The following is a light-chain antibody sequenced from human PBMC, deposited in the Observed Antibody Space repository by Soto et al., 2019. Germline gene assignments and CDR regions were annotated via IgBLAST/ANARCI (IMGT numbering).Light chain of an antibody. CDR1: SGSIANNF. J-gene: IGLJ2*01. CDR2: DDN. Sequence: FMLTQPPSVSESPGKAVILSCTRSSGSIANNFVQWYQQRPGSAPATIIYDDNKRPSGVPDRFSGSIDSSSNSASLTISGLKTEDEADYYCQSYDSTNHLVFGGGTKLTVL. CDR3: QSYDSTNHLV. V-gene: IGLV6-57*04.